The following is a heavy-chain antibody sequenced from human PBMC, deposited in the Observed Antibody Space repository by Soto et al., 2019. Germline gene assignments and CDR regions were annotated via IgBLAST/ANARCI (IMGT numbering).Heavy chain of an antibody. D-gene: IGHD6-13*01. Sequence: PSETLSLTCTVSGGSISGYYWSWIRQPPGKGLEWIGYIYYSGSTNYNPSLKSRVTISVDTSKNQFSLKLSSVTAADTAVYYCARLFGIAADNWFDPWGQGTLVTVSS. CDR3: ARLFGIAADNWFDP. J-gene: IGHJ5*02. CDR2: IYYSGST. V-gene: IGHV4-59*08. CDR1: GGSISGYY.